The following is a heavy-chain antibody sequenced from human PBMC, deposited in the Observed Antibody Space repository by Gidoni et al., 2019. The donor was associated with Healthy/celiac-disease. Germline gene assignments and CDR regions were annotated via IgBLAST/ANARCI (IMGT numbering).Heavy chain of an antibody. CDR3: AADRSYYYDSSGLDAFDI. D-gene: IGHD3-22*01. CDR1: GFTFTSSA. V-gene: IGHV1-58*01. Sequence: QMQLVQSGHEVKKTTTSLTVSCKDSGFTFTSSALQWVRQPRGQRLEWIGWIVVGSGNTNYAQKFQERVTITRDMSTSTAYMELSSLSSEDTAVYYCAADRSYYYDSSGLDAFDIWGQGTMVTVSS. CDR2: IVVGSGNT. J-gene: IGHJ3*02.